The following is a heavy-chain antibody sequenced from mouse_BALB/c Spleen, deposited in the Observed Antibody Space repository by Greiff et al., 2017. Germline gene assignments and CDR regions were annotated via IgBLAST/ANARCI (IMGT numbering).Heavy chain of an antibody. J-gene: IGHJ2*01. CDR3: ALYYYYCDY. CDR2: IHYSGST. V-gene: IGHV3-1*02. Sequence: EVQLQESGPDLVKPSQSLSLTCTVTGYSITSGYSWPWIRQFQGNKLEWMGYIHYSGSTNYNPSLKSRISITRDTSKNQFFLQLNSVTTEDTATYYCALYYYYCDYWGQGTTLTVSS. D-gene: IGHD1-1*01. CDR1: GYSITSGYS.